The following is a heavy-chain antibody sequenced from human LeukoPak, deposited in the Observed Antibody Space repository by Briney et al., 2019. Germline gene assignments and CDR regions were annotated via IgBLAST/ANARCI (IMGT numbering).Heavy chain of an antibody. CDR3: ARGATVTTPYNFDY. J-gene: IGHJ4*02. V-gene: IGHV4-34*01. CDR2: INHSGST. D-gene: IGHD4-17*01. CDR1: GVSFSGYY. Sequence: PSETLSLTRAVYGVSFSGYYWSWIRQPPGKGLEWIGEINHSGSTNYNPSLKSRVTISVDTSKNQFSLKLSSVTAADTAVYYCARGATVTTPYNFDYWGQGTLVTVSS.